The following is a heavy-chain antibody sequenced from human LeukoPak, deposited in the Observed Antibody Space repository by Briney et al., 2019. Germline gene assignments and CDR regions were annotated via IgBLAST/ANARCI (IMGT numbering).Heavy chain of an antibody. D-gene: IGHD3-10*01. CDR2: IIPILGIA. V-gene: IGHV1-69*04. CDR1: GGTFSSYA. CDR3: ARDLRRGYYGSGTKDTEIGWVDP. J-gene: IGHJ5*02. Sequence: AASVKVSCKASGGTFSSYAISWVRQAPGQGLEWMGRIIPILGIANYAQKFQGRVTITADKSTSTAYMELSSLRSEDTAVYYCARDLRRGYYGSGTKDTEIGWVDPWGQGTLVTVSS.